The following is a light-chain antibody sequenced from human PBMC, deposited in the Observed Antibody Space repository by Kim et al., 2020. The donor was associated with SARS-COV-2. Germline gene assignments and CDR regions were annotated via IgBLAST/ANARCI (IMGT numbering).Light chain of an antibody. CDR1: SSNIGTNY. CDR3: AAWDDSLSGWL. V-gene: IGLV1-47*01. J-gene: IGLJ3*02. CDR2: ASD. Sequence: QSVLTQQPSASGTPGQRVSISCSGSSSNIGTNYVFWYQQLPGTAPKLLIYASDQRHSGVPDRFSVSKSGTSASLSISGLRSDDEADYYCAAWDDSLSGWLFGGGTQLTVL.